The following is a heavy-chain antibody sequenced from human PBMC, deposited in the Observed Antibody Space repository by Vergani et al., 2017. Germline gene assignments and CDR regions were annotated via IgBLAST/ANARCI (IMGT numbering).Heavy chain of an antibody. Sequence: QVQLVESGGGVVQPGRSLRLSCAASGFTFSSYGMHWVRQAPGKGLEWVAVISYDGSNKYYADSVKGRFTISRDTSKNTLYLQMNSLRAEDTAVYYCAKDGIAAAGTLDYWGQGTLVTVSS. CDR1: GFTFSSYG. CDR2: ISYDGSNK. CDR3: AKDGIAAAGTLDY. D-gene: IGHD6-13*01. J-gene: IGHJ4*02. V-gene: IGHV3-30*18.